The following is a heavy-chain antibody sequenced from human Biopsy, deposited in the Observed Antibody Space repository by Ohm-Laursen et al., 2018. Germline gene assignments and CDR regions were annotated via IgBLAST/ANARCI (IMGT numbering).Heavy chain of an antibody. D-gene: IGHD6-13*01. Sequence: TQPLTLPRSFSGFSLSARGLCVRWIRQAPGKALEWLARVDWDDYQAHSASLQTKLSISKDTSNDQVVLTVNNVDPADTATYYCARTPILIVSAGLVYRHRRHLQGMDVWGQGIAVTVS. CDR1: GFSLSARGLC. V-gene: IGHV2-70*11. J-gene: IGHJ6*02. CDR3: ARTPILIVSAGLVYRHRRHLQGMDV. CDR2: VDWDDYQ.